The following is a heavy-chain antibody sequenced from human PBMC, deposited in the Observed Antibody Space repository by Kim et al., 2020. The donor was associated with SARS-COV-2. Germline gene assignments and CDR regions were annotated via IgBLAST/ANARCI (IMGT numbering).Heavy chain of an antibody. CDR2: SNHLGGT. J-gene: IGHJ5*02. V-gene: IGHV4-34*01. D-gene: IGHD1-26*01. CDR3: ARLGGNTQMEYNWLDP. CDR1: GGSLSGSY. Sequence: SETLSLTCAVHGGSLSGSYWSWIRQPPGKGLEWIGESNHLGGTNYNPSLKSRVTISVDTSKNQFSLRLSSVTAADTAVYYCARLGGNTQMEYNWLDPWGQGTLVTVSS.